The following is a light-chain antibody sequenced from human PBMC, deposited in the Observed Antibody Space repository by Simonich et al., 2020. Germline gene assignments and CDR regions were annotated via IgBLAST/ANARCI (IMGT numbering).Light chain of an antibody. CDR1: STNIGAGYD. CDR3: QSYDSSLSGSAV. Sequence: QSVLTQPPSVSGAPGQRVPISCTGSSTNIGAGYDVHWYQQLPGTAPKPLSIGISNRPSGVPDRFSGSKSGTSASLAITGLQAEDEADYYCQSYDSSLSGSAVFGGGTKLTVL. CDR2: GIS. J-gene: IGLJ3*02. V-gene: IGLV1-40*01.